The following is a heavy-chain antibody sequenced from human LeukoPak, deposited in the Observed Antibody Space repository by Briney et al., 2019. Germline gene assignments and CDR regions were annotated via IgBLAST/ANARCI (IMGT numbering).Heavy chain of an antibody. CDR3: ARDPYYYYYGMDV. CDR1: GFTFSSYW. V-gene: IGHV3-74*01. CDR2: INSDGSST. Sequence: PGGSLRLSCAASGFTFSSYWMHWVRQAPGKGLGWVSRINSDGSSTSYADSVKGRFTISRDNAKNTLYLQMNSLRAEDTAVYYCARDPYYYYYGMDVWGQGTTVTVSS. J-gene: IGHJ6*02.